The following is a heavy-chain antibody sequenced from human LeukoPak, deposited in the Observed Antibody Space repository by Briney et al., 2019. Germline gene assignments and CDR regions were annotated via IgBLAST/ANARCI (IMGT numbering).Heavy chain of an antibody. V-gene: IGHV1-24*01. CDR1: GYTLTELS. Sequence: ASVNVSCKVSGYTLTELSMHWVRQAPGKGLEGMGGFDPEDGETIYAQKFQGRVTMTEDTSTDTAYMELSSLRSEDTAVYYCATGYDSSGYYDYWGQGTLVTVSS. CDR2: FDPEDGET. CDR3: ATGYDSSGYYDY. D-gene: IGHD3-22*01. J-gene: IGHJ4*02.